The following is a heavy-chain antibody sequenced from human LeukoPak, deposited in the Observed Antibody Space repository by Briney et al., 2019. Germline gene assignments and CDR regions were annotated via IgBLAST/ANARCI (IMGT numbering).Heavy chain of an antibody. J-gene: IGHJ3*02. CDR2: IIPIFGTA. CDR3: AREGKSTVVTAYHDAFDI. V-gene: IGHV1-69*13. CDR1: GGTFSSYA. D-gene: IGHD4-23*01. Sequence: SVKVSCKASGGTFSSYAISWVRQAPGQGLEWMGRIIPIFGTANYAQKFQGRVTITADESTSTAYMELSSLRSEDTAVYYCAREGKSTVVTAYHDAFDIWGQGTMVTVSS.